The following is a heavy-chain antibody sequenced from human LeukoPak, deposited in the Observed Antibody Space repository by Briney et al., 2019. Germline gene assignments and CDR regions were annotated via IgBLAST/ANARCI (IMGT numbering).Heavy chain of an antibody. CDR3: ARGGDYYDSSGSLPNDAFDI. CDR2: IYYSGST. J-gene: IGHJ3*02. CDR1: GGSISSSSYY. Sequence: SETLSFTCTVSGGSISSSSYYWGWIRQPPGKGLEWIGSIYYSGSTYYNPSLKSRVTMSVDTSKNQFSLKLSSVTAVDTAVYYCARGGDYYDSSGSLPNDAFDIWGQGTMVTVSS. D-gene: IGHD3-22*01. V-gene: IGHV4-39*07.